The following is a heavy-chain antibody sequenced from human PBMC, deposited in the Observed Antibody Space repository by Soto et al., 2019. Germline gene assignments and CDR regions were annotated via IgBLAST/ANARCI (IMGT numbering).Heavy chain of an antibody. Sequence: ASVKVSCTASGYTFTSYGISWVRQAPGQGLEWRGWMSAYNGNTNYAQKLQGRVTMTTGTSTSTAYMGLGSLRSHDTAVYYCARDPGTVLRFLEWLLDAPDAFDIWGQGTMVTVSS. CDR1: GYTFTSYG. CDR3: ARDPGTVLRFLEWLLDAPDAFDI. CDR2: MSAYNGNT. V-gene: IGHV1-18*01. J-gene: IGHJ3*02. D-gene: IGHD3-3*01.